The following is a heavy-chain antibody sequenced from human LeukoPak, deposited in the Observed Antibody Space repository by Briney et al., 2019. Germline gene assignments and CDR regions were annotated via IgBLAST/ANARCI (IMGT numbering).Heavy chain of an antibody. CDR1: GYTFTGYY. V-gene: IGHV1-69*10. CDR2: IIPILGIA. D-gene: IGHD5-18*01. J-gene: IGHJ4*02. Sequence: GASVNVSCKASGYTFTGYYMHWVRQAPGQGLEWMGGIIPILGIANYAQKFQGRVTITADKSTSTAYMELSSLRSEDTAVYYCARVSHVDTAMVAFDYWGQGTLVTVSS. CDR3: ARVSHVDTAMVAFDY.